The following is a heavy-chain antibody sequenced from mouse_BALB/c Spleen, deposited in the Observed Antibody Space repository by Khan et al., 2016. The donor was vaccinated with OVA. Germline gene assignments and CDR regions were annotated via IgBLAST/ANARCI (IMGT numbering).Heavy chain of an antibody. V-gene: IGHV5-12*02. CDR1: GFPFSDYS. D-gene: IGHD2-3*01. J-gene: IGHJ3*01. CDR3: AREGDDGGLAY. Sequence: EVELVESGGGLVQPGGSLKLSCATSGFPFSDYSRYWVRQTPKKRLDWVAYLSNLGTTPYYPDPVRGRFTISRDNTKNTLYLQMSRLESEDTAMYYCAREGDDGGLAYWGQGTLVTVSA. CDR2: LSNLGTTP.